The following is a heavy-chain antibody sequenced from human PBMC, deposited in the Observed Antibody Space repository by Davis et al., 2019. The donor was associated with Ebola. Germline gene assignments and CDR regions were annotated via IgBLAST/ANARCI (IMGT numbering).Heavy chain of an antibody. J-gene: IGHJ5*01. CDR2: ISHHNGDT. Sequence: MPSEPLSPTCAVPGGSISSGGYSWSWIRQPPEKGLEWIGEISHHNGDTNYNPSLRSRVAISVDSSKNQFSLEISSVTAADTATYYCARTTKTNIEDSGLGYNSFDSWGQGVLSPSPQ. D-gene: IGHD4-17*01. CDR3: ARTTKTNIEDSGLGYNSFDS. V-gene: IGHV4-34*01. CDR1: GGSISSGGYS.